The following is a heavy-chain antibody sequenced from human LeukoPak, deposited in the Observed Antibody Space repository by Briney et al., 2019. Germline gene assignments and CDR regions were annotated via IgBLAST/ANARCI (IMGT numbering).Heavy chain of an antibody. Sequence: RGSLRLSCAASGFTFSSYGMTWVRQAPGKGLEWVSVISGTGDSTYYADSVKGRFTISRDNSKNTLYLQMNSLRAEDTAVYYCANYGDYRYYFDYWGQGTLVTVSS. V-gene: IGHV3-23*01. CDR1: GFTFSSYG. J-gene: IGHJ4*02. CDR2: ISGTGDST. CDR3: ANYGDYRYYFDY. D-gene: IGHD4-17*01.